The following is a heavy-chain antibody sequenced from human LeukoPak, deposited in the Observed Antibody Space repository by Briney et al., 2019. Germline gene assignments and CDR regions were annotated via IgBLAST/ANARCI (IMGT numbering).Heavy chain of an antibody. CDR3: ARDFSSYYANSAYYGDTWFDY. CDR1: GFTFSNHA. Sequence: GGSLRLSCAASGFTFSNHAMHWVRQAPGKGLEWVAVISYDGSNKYYADSVKGRFTISRDNSKNTLYLQMNSLRAEDTAVYYCARDFSSYYANSAYYGDTWFDYWGQGTLVTVSS. CDR2: ISYDGSNK. V-gene: IGHV3-30*04. J-gene: IGHJ4*02. D-gene: IGHD3-22*01.